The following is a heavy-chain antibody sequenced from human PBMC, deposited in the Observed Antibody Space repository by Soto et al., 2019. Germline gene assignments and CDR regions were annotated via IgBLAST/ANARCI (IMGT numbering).Heavy chain of an antibody. Sequence: PSETLSLSCPVSGGSIRNAAYSWSWIRQPPGKGLEWIGYIYPSGMPFYNPSLRSRVTISIDRSNDQFSLNLKSVTAADTAVYYCARERGGYGLFDSWGQGTLVTVSS. CDR3: ARERGGYGLFDS. CDR1: GGSIRNAAYS. V-gene: IGHV4-30-2*01. J-gene: IGHJ4*02. CDR2: IYPSGMP. D-gene: IGHD5-18*01.